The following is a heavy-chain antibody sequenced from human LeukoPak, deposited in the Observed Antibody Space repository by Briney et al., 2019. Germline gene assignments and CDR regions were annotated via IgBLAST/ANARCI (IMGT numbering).Heavy chain of an antibody. D-gene: IGHD3-3*01. CDR3: ARAHDFWSGYYYYYYGVDV. CDR1: GFTVSSNY. J-gene: IGHJ6*02. V-gene: IGHV3-66*01. Sequence: PGGSLRLSCAASGFTVSSNYMSWVRQAPGKGLEWVSVIYSGGSTYYADSVKGRFTISRDNSKNTLYLQMNSLRAEDTAVYYCARAHDFWSGYYYYYYGVDVWGQGTTVTVSS. CDR2: IYSGGST.